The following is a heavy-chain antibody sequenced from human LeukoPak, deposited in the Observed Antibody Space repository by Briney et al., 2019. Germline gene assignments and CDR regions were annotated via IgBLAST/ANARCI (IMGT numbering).Heavy chain of an antibody. CDR3: ARYESGWYHY. CDR1: GGSISSSSYY. D-gene: IGHD6-19*01. J-gene: IGHJ4*02. CDR2: IYYSGST. Sequence: PSETLSLTCTVSGGSISSSSYYWSWIRQPPGKGLEWIGYIYYSGSTYYNPSLKSRVTISVDTSKNQFSLKLSSVTAADTAVYYCARYESGWYHYWGQGTLVTVSS. V-gene: IGHV4-30-4*01.